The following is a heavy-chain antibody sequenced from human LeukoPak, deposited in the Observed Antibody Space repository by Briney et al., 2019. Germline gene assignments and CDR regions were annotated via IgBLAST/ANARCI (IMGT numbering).Heavy chain of an antibody. CDR3: ARMGVAGTRWFDP. Sequence: GASVTVSCKASGYTFTSYAMHWVRQPPGQRLEWMGWINAGNGNTKYSQKFQGRVTITRDTSASTAYMELSSLRSEDTAVYYCARMGVAGTRWFDPWGQGPLVSVSS. CDR1: GYTFTSYA. D-gene: IGHD6-19*01. V-gene: IGHV1-3*01. J-gene: IGHJ5*02. CDR2: INAGNGNT.